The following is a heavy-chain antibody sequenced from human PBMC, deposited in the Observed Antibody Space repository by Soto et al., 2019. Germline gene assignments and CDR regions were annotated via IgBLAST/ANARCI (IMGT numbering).Heavy chain of an antibody. D-gene: IGHD1-20*01. CDR3: ATVHNTSRSFDY. V-gene: IGHV3-23*01. CDR1: GFTFNIYA. Sequence: GWSLRLSCAASGFTFNIYAMTWFRQAPGKGLEWVSTTGATGRTTYYSDSVKGRFTVSRDNSKNTLDLQMSNLRAEDTAVYYCATVHNTSRSFDYWGQGTLVTVSS. CDR2: TGATGRTT. J-gene: IGHJ4*02.